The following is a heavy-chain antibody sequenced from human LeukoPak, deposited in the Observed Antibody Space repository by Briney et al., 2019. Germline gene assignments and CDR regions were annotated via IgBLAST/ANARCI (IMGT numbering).Heavy chain of an antibody. CDR1: GFTVSSNY. CDR3: AKLTRGLVDY. J-gene: IGHJ4*02. V-gene: IGHV3-66*02. D-gene: IGHD3-10*01. CDR2: IYSGGST. Sequence: GGSLRLSCAASGFTVSSNYMSWVRQAPGKGLEWVSVIYSGGSTYYADSVKSRITISRDNSKNTLYLQMISLRAEDTAVYYCAKLTRGLVDYWGQGTLVTVSS.